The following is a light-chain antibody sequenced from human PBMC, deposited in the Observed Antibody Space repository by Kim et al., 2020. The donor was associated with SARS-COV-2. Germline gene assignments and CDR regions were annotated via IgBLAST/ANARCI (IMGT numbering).Light chain of an antibody. CDR3: QQYGSSVYT. CDR2: GAP. V-gene: IGKV3-20*01. Sequence: LSPGDRVTLSCRASHLVSADFLAWYQQKPGQTPRLLVYGAPTRATDIPDRFSGSGSGTDFTLTISRLQPEDSAVYYCQQYGSSVYTFGQGTKLEIK. J-gene: IGKJ2*01. CDR1: HLVSADF.